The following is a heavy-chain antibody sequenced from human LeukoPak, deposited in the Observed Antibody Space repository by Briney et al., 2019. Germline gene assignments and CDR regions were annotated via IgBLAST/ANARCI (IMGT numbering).Heavy chain of an antibody. J-gene: IGHJ5*02. D-gene: IGHD2-8*01. CDR1: GGSISSHY. CDR3: ARLYNWFDP. V-gene: IGHV4-59*08. Sequence: PSETLSLTCTVSGGSISSHYWSWIRQLPGKGLEWIGYIYYGGSPNYNPSLKSRVTISVDTSKSQFSLKLSSVTAADTAVYYCARLYNWFDPWGQGTLVTVSS. CDR2: IYYGGSP.